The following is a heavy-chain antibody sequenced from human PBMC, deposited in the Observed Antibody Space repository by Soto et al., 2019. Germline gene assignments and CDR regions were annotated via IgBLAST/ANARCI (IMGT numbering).Heavy chain of an antibody. Sequence: FSCKASGYTFTSYGISWVRQAPGQGLEWMGWISAYNGNTNYAQKLQGRVTMTTDTSTSTAYMELRSLRSDDTAVYYCAGDFWSIVVVVAATYDAFDIWGQGTMVTVSS. CDR2: ISAYNGNT. V-gene: IGHV1-18*04. J-gene: IGHJ3*02. CDR1: GYTFTSYG. CDR3: AGDFWSIVVVVAATYDAFDI. D-gene: IGHD2-15*01.